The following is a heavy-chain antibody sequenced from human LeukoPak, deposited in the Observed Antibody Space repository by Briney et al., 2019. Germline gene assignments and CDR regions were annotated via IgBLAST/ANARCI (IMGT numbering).Heavy chain of an antibody. V-gene: IGHV4-39*07. CDR3: ARGSIAAAVTCWFEP. J-gene: IGHJ5*02. Sequence: SETLSLTCTVSGGSISSSSYYWGWIRQPPGKGLEWIGSIYYSGSTYYNPSLKSRVTISVDTSKNQFSLKLSSVTAADTAVYYCARGSIAAAVTCWFEPWGQGTLVTVSS. CDR1: GGSISSSSYY. CDR2: IYYSGST. D-gene: IGHD6-13*01.